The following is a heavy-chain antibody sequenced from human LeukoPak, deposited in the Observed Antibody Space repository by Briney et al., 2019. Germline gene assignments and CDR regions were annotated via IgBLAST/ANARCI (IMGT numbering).Heavy chain of an antibody. CDR3: ASPLCSSTSCYETPFDY. Sequence: SETLSLTCTVSGGSISSSSYYLGWIRQPPGKGLEWIGSIYYSGSTYYNPSPKSRVTISVDTSKNQFSLKLSSVTAADTAVYYCASPLCSSTSCYETPFDYWGQGTLVTVSS. D-gene: IGHD2-2*01. CDR2: IYYSGST. CDR1: GGSISSSSYY. J-gene: IGHJ4*02. V-gene: IGHV4-39*01.